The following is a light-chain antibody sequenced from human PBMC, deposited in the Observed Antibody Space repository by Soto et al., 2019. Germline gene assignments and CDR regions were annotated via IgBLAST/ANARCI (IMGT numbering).Light chain of an antibody. J-gene: IGKJ5*01. CDR2: GVF. V-gene: IGKV3-20*01. CDR1: QSVSSSN. Sequence: EIVLTQSPATLSLSPGERGTLSCRASQSVSSSNLAWYQQKRGQAPRLLIYGVFIRATGIPDRFSGSGSGTDFTLTISRLEPEDFAVYYCQQYGTSPITFGQGTRLEIK. CDR3: QQYGTSPIT.